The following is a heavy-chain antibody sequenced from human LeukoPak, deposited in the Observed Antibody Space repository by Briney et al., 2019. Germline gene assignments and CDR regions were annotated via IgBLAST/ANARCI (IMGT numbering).Heavy chain of an antibody. Sequence: GASVKVSCKASGYTFTGYYMHWVRQAPGQGLEWMGWINPNSGGTNYAQKFQGRVTMTRDTSISTAYMELSRLGSDDTAVYYCARMGGYSSGWYMGSFDYWGQGTLVTVSS. CDR3: ARMGGYSSGWYMGSFDY. D-gene: IGHD6-19*01. J-gene: IGHJ4*02. CDR2: INPNSGGT. V-gene: IGHV1-2*02. CDR1: GYTFTGYY.